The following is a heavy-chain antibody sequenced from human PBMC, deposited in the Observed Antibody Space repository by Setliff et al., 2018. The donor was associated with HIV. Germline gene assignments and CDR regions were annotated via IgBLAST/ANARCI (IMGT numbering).Heavy chain of an antibody. V-gene: IGHV4-39*01. CDR3: ARHCAFYYYSYMDV. Sequence: SETLSLTCTVSGGPFSSSSYYWGWIRQPPGKGLEWLGSLRPSGTTYYNPALMSRVSISVDTSKNHFSLNLSSVTAADTALYYCARHCAFYYYSYMDVWGKGTTVTVSS. CDR1: GGPFSSSSYY. J-gene: IGHJ6*03. CDR2: LRPSGTT.